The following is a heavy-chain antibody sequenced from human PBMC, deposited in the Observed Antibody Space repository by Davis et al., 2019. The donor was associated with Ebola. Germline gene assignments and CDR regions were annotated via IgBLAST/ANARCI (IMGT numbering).Heavy chain of an antibody. V-gene: IGHV1-2*02. CDR3: ARSGGYFDWLLYRQEGSYYYYGMDV. J-gene: IGHJ6*02. D-gene: IGHD3-9*01. CDR1: GYTFTGYY. Sequence: ASVKVSCKASGYTFTGYYMHWVRQAPGQGLEWMGWINPNSGGTNYAQKFQGRVTMTRDTSISTAYMELSRLRSDDTAVYYCARSGGYFDWLLYRQEGSYYYYGMDVWGQGTTVTVSS. CDR2: INPNSGGT.